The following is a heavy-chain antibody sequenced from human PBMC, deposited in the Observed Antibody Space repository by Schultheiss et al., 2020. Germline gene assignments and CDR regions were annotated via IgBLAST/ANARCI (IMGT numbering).Heavy chain of an antibody. V-gene: IGHV4-34*01. CDR3: ASAGYSSSWTFDY. J-gene: IGHJ4*02. D-gene: IGHD6-13*01. Sequence: SETLSLTCTVSGGSISSYYWSWIRQPPGKGLEWIGEINYSGSTNYNPSLKSRVTISVDTSKNQFSLKLSSVTAADTAVYYCASAGYSSSWTFDYWGQGTLVTVSS. CDR1: GGSISSYY. CDR2: INYSGST.